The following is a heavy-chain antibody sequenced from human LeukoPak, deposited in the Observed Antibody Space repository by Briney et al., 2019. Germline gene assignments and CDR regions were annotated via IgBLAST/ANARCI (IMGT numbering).Heavy chain of an antibody. Sequence: GGSLRLSCAASGFTVSSNYMTWVRQAPGKGLEWVSVIYKSAITYYADTVKGRFTISRDNSKNTLYMQMNSLRAEDTAVYYCAQKNGYSSGWTNYWGQGTLVTVSS. CDR1: GFTVSSNY. V-gene: IGHV3-53*01. CDR3: AQKNGYSSGWTNY. J-gene: IGHJ4*02. D-gene: IGHD6-19*01. CDR2: IYKSAIT.